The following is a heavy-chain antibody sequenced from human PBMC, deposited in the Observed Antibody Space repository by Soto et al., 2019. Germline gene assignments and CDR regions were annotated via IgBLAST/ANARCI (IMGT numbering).Heavy chain of an antibody. CDR3: AVSPEEFLLVSGGGQFEY. Sequence: EVQLLESGGGLVQPGGSLRLSCTASGFPYSTYAMNWVRQAPGKGLEWVSTISGGGGSTEYADSVKGRFSISRDNLKNTMYLEMNSLRGEDTAVYYCAVSPEEFLLVSGGGQFEYWGQGTLVTVSS. V-gene: IGHV3-23*01. J-gene: IGHJ4*02. CDR1: GFPYSTYA. CDR2: ISGGGGST. D-gene: IGHD2-8*02.